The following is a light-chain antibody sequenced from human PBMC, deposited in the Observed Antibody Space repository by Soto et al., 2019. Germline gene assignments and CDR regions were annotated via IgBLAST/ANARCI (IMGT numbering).Light chain of an antibody. V-gene: IGKV3-11*01. CDR3: HQRCTWPPFT. CDR1: QSVGTS. Sequence: EIVLTQSPATLSLSPGESATLSCRASQSVGTSLAWYQQKPGQAPKVLIYDASNRATGVPDRFRGSGSGTDFILTISTLVPDSFAVYYCHQRCTWPPFTFGPGTKVD. J-gene: IGKJ3*01. CDR2: DAS.